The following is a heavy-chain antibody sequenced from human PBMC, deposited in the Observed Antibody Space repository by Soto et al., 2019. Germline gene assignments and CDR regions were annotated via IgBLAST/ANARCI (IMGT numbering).Heavy chain of an antibody. J-gene: IGHJ4*02. CDR2: ISRDGGTK. CDR1: GFTVSSYG. Sequence: QVQLVESGGGVVQPGRSLRLSCAASGFTVSSYGMHWVRQAPGKGLEWVAVISRDGGTKYYADSVKGRFTISRDNSRNKLFREMNSLRGDDMAVYYCTGEVASGYWGQGTLVTVSS. CDR3: TGEVASGY. V-gene: IGHV3-30*03. D-gene: IGHD2-8*02.